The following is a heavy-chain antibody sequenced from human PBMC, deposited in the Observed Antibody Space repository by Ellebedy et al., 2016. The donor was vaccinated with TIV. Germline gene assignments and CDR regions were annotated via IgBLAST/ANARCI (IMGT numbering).Heavy chain of an antibody. D-gene: IGHD6-19*01. CDR3: AKAASSGWYFPDDY. CDR1: GFTFSSYA. CDR2: ISYDGSNK. V-gene: IGHV3-30-3*01. Sequence: GESLKISXAASGFTFSSYAMHWVRQAPGKGLEWVAVISYDGSNKYYADSVKGRFTISRDNSKNTLYLQMNSLRAEDTALYYCAKAASSGWYFPDDYWGQGTLVTVS. J-gene: IGHJ4*02.